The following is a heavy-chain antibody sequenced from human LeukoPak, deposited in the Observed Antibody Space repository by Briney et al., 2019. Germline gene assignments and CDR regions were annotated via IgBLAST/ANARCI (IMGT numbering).Heavy chain of an antibody. V-gene: IGHV4-34*01. CDR3: ARGYCSSTSCSKDYYYGMDV. J-gene: IGHJ6*02. CDR1: GGSFSGYY. CDR2: INHSGST. Sequence: SETLSLTCAVYGGSFSGYYWSWIRQPPGKGLEWIGEINHSGSTNYNPSLKSRVIISVDTSKNQFSLKLSSVTAADTAVYYCARGYCSSTSCSKDYYYGMDVWGQGTTVTVSS. D-gene: IGHD2-2*01.